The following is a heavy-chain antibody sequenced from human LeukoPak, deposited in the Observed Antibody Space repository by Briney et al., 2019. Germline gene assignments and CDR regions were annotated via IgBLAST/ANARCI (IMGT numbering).Heavy chain of an antibody. V-gene: IGHV3-23*01. J-gene: IGHJ4*02. CDR3: AKDREIRGYSGYDGVFDY. CDR2: ISGSGGST. D-gene: IGHD5-12*01. CDR1: GCTFSSYA. Sequence: GGSLRLSCAASGCTFSSYAMSWVRQAPGKGLEWVSAISGSGGSTYYADSVKGRFTISRDNSKNTLYLQMNSLRAEDTAVYYCAKDREIRGYSGYDGVFDYWGQGTLVTVSS.